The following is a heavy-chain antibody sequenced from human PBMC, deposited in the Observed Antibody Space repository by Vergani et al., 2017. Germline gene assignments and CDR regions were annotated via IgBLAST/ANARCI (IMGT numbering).Heavy chain of an antibody. J-gene: IGHJ4*02. Sequence: EVQLLESGGGLVQPGGSLRLSCAASGFTFSSYAMSWVRQAPGKGLEWVSAISGSGGSTYYADSVKGRFTISRDNSKNTLYLQMNSLRAEDTAVYYCAKDPLLRYFDCPSYFDYWGQGTLVTVSS. CDR2: ISGSGGST. V-gene: IGHV3-23*01. D-gene: IGHD3-9*01. CDR3: AKDPLLRYFDCPSYFDY. CDR1: GFTFSSYA.